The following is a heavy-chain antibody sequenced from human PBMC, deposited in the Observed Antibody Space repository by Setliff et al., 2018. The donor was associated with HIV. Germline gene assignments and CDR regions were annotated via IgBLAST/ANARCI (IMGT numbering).Heavy chain of an antibody. CDR2: IDAGNGNT. Sequence: GASVKVSCKASGYTFTTYAMHWVRQAPGQRLEWMGWIDAGNGNTKYSQKFQGRVTVTTDTSTSTAYMELRSLRSDDTAVYYCARERGSYRAFDIWGQGTMVTVSS. V-gene: IGHV1-3*01. CDR3: ARERGSYRAFDI. J-gene: IGHJ3*02. D-gene: IGHD1-26*01. CDR1: GYTFTTYA.